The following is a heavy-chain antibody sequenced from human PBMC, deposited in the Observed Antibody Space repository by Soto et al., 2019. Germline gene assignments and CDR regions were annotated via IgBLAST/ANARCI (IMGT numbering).Heavy chain of an antibody. CDR2: INHSGST. V-gene: IGHV4-34*01. CDR1: GGSFSGYY. Sequence: SETLSLTCAVYGGSFSGYYWSWIRQPPGKGLEWIGEINHSGSTNYNPSLKSRVTISVDTSKNQFSLKLSSVTAADTAVYYCAIARLDYYDSSGPFNYWGQGTLVIVSS. CDR3: AIARLDYYDSSGPFNY. J-gene: IGHJ4*02. D-gene: IGHD3-22*01.